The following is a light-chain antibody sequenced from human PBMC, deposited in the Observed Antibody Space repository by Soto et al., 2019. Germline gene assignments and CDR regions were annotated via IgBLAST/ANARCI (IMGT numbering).Light chain of an antibody. CDR3: QNHDSAPIT. Sequence: DIQMTQSPSSLSASVGDRVTITCRASQGISNYLAWYQQKPRKPPNLLIYAASTLQSGVPSRFSGSGSGTDFTLTISSLQPGDVATYYCQNHDSAPITFGQGTRLEIK. CDR1: QGISNY. V-gene: IGKV1-27*01. J-gene: IGKJ5*01. CDR2: AAS.